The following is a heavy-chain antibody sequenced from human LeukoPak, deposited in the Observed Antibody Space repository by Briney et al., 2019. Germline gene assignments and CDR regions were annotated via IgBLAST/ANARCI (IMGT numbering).Heavy chain of an antibody. Sequence: ASVKVSCKASGYTFTCYYMHWVRQAPGQGLEWMGWINPNSGGTNYAQKFQGRVTMTRDTSISTAYMELSRLRSDDTAVYYCARATYDYLIKNWFDPWGQGTLVTVSS. J-gene: IGHJ5*02. D-gene: IGHD5-12*01. V-gene: IGHV1-2*02. CDR1: GYTFTCYY. CDR3: ARATYDYLIKNWFDP. CDR2: INPNSGGT.